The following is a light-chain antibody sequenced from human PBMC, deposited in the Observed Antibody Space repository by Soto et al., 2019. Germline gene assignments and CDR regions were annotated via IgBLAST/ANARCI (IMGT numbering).Light chain of an antibody. CDR2: GAS. CDR1: QSVDSNS. Sequence: EFVLTQSPGALSVSPGETVTLSCRASQSVDSNSLAWYHHKPGLAPRLLIFGASTRATRIPDRFSGSGSGTDFTLTISRLEPEDSGLYYCQQYVASPLTFGGETRVEMK. CDR3: QQYVASPLT. J-gene: IGKJ4*01. V-gene: IGKV3-20*01.